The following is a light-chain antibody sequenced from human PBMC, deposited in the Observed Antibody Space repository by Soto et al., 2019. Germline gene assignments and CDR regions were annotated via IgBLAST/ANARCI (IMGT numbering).Light chain of an antibody. J-gene: IGKJ1*01. CDR3: QRFGTSPPWT. CDR1: QSLSSSY. V-gene: IGKV3-20*01. CDR2: GTS. Sequence: EIVLTKSPGTLSLSPGERATLSCRASQSLSSSYLAWYQQKPGQAPRLLIYGTSIRATGIPDRFSGSGSGTDFTLTITRLEPEDFAVYYCQRFGTSPPWTFGQGTKVDIK.